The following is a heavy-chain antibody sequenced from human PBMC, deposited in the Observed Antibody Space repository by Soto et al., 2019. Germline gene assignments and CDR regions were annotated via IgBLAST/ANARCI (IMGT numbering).Heavy chain of an antibody. V-gene: IGHV3-21*06. CDR3: ARESEDLTSNFDY. J-gene: IGHJ4*02. CDR2: ISSTTNYI. Sequence: GGSLRLSCAASGFTFTRYSMNWVRQAPGKGLDWVSSISSTTNYIYYGDSMKGRFTISRDNAKNSLYLEMNSLRAEDTAVYYCARESEDLTSNFDYWGQGTLVTVSS. CDR1: GFTFTRYS.